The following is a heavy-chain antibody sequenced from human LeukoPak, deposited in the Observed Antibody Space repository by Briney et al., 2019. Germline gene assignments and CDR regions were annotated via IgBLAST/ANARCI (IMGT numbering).Heavy chain of an antibody. CDR3: ARDGGIAAAAHDY. CDR1: GFTFSSYG. J-gene: IGHJ4*02. Sequence: PGGSLRLSCAASGFTFSSYGMHWVRQAPGKGLEWVAVISYDGSNKYYADSVKGRFTISRDNSKNTLYLQMNSLRAEDTAVYYCARDGGIAAAAHDYWGQGTLVTVSS. CDR2: ISYDGSNK. V-gene: IGHV3-30*03. D-gene: IGHD6-13*01.